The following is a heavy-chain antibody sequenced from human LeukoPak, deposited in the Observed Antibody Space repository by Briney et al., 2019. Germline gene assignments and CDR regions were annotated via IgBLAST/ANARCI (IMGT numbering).Heavy chain of an antibody. J-gene: IGHJ4*02. CDR3: ARLGSTTLKVSDY. CDR1: GYSNSSGYY. D-gene: IGHD2-15*01. V-gene: IGHV4-38-2*01. Sequence: SETLSLTCAVSGYSNSSGYYWGWIRQPPGKGLECIGSIYHSGSTYYNPSLKSRVTISVDTSKNQFSLKLSSVTAADTAVYYCARLGSTTLKVSDYWGQGTLVTVSS. CDR2: IYHSGST.